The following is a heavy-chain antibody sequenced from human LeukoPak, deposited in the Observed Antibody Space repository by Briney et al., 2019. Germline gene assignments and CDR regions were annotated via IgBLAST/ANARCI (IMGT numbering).Heavy chain of an antibody. D-gene: IGHD6-13*01. CDR2: INGDGSSR. CDR3: ASASSHRTAAGGDY. J-gene: IGHJ4*02. V-gene: IGHV3-74*01. CDR1: GFTFSTYW. Sequence: GGSLRLSCAASGFTFSTYWMHWVRQAPGKGLVWVSRINGDGSSRNYADSVKGRFSISRDNAKNTLYLQMSSLRVEDTAVYYCASASSHRTAAGGDYWGQGTLVTVST.